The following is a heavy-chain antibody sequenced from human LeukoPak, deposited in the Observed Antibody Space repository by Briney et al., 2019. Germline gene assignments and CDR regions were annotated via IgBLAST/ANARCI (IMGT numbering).Heavy chain of an antibody. D-gene: IGHD5-18*01. Sequence: SVTVSCKASGGTFSSYAISWVRQAPGQGLEWMGGIIPIFGTANYAQKFQGRVTITADESTSTAYMELSSLRSEDTAVYYCARNGGIQLAFDIWGQGTMVTVSS. CDR1: GGTFSSYA. CDR3: ARNGGIQLAFDI. CDR2: IIPIFGTA. J-gene: IGHJ3*02. V-gene: IGHV1-69*13.